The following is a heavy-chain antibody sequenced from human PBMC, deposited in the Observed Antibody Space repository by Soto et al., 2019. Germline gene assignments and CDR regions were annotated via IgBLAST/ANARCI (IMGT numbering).Heavy chain of an antibody. CDR1: GFTFSSYG. CDR2: IWYDGSNK. Sequence: GGSLRLSCAASGFTFSSYGMHWVRQAPGKGLEWVAVIWYDGSNKYYADSVKGRFTISRDNSKNTLYLQMNSLRAEDTAVYYCAREGGVPAAPPDPYYYYYMDVWGKGTTVTVSS. CDR3: AREGGVPAAPPDPYYYYYMDV. D-gene: IGHD2-2*01. J-gene: IGHJ6*03. V-gene: IGHV3-33*01.